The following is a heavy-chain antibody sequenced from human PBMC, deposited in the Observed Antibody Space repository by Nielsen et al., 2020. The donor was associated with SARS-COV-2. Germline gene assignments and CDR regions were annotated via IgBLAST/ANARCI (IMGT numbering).Heavy chain of an antibody. V-gene: IGHV3-30*18. CDR1: GFTFSSYG. CDR3: AKDYWFDP. CDR2: ISYDGSNK. J-gene: IGHJ5*02. Sequence: GGSLRLSCAASGFTFSSYGMHWVRQAPGKGLEWVAVISYDGSNKYYADSVKGRFTISRDNSKNTLHLQMNSLRAEDTAVYYCAKDYWFDPWGQGTLVTVSS.